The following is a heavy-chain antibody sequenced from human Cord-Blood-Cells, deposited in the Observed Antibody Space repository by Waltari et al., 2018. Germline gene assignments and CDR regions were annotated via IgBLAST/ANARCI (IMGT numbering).Heavy chain of an antibody. CDR2: IKSKTDGGTT. V-gene: IGHV3-15*01. D-gene: IGHD6-13*01. J-gene: IGHJ6*03. CDR3: TTVTVYGSSWYYYYYMDV. CDR1: GFTSGNAW. Sequence: EVQLVESGGGLVKPGGSLRLSCAACGFTSGNAWMSWVRQAQGKRREWVGRIKSKTDGGTTDYAAPVKGIFTISRDDSKNTLYLQMNSLKTEDTAVYYCTTVTVYGSSWYYYYYMDVWGKGTTVTVSS.